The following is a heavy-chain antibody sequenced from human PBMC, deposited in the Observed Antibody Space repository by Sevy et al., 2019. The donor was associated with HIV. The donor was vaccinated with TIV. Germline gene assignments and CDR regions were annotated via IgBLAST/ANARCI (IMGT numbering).Heavy chain of an antibody. CDR2: FSSSSSTI. CDR1: GFTFSSYS. CDR3: ARDGVYCSGGSCYSRQYYFDY. V-gene: IGHV3-48*01. Sequence: LPGGSLRLSCAASGFTFSSYSMNWVRQAPGKGLEWVSYFSSSSSTIYYADSVKGRFTISRDNAKNSLYLQMNSLRAEDTAVYYCARDGVYCSGGSCYSRQYYFDYWGQGTLVTVSS. D-gene: IGHD2-15*01. J-gene: IGHJ4*02.